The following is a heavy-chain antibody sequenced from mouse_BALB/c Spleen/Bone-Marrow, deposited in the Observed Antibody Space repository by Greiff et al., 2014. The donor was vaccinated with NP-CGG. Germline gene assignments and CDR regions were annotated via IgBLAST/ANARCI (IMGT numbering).Heavy chain of an antibody. CDR2: INPNNGGT. CDR1: GYTFTEYT. J-gene: IGHJ1*01. D-gene: IGHD2-1*01. V-gene: IGHV1-18*01. CDR3: ARSRGNYWYFDV. Sequence: VQLQQPGPELVKPGASVKISCRTSGYTFTEYTMHWVKQSHGKSLEWIGGINPNNGGTVYNQKFEDKATLTVDKSSSTAYMEFRSLTSEDSAIYYCARSRGNYWYFDVWGAGTTVTVSS.